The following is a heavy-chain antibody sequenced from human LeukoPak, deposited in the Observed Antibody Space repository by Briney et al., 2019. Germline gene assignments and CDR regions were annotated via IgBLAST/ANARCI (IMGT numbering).Heavy chain of an antibody. D-gene: IGHD3-10*01. V-gene: IGHV4-59*01. J-gene: IGHJ5*02. CDR3: AGFGLWFGELYGFDP. CDR2: IYYSGST. Sequence: TSETLSLTCTVSDGSISSYYWSWIRQPPGKGLEWIGYIYYSGSTNYNPSLKSRVTISVDTSKNQFSLKLSSVAAADTAVYYCAGFGLWFGELYGFDPWGQGTLVTVSS. CDR1: DGSISSYY.